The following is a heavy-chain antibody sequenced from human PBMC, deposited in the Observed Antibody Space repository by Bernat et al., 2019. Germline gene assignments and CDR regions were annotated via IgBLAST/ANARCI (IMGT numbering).Heavy chain of an antibody. V-gene: IGHV1-69*02. CDR1: GGTFSSYT. CDR3: ARTPRYCRGGSCYSLFDY. D-gene: IGHD2-15*01. Sequence: QVQLVQSGAEVKKPGSSVKVSCKASGGTFSSYTISWVRQAPGQGLEWKGRIIPILGIANYAQKFQGRVTITADKSTSTAYMELSSLGSEDTAVYYCARTPRYCRGGSCYSLFDYWGQGTLVTVSS. J-gene: IGHJ4*02. CDR2: IIPILGIA.